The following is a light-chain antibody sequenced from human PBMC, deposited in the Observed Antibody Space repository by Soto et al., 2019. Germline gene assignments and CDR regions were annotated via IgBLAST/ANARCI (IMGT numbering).Light chain of an antibody. Sequence: QSGLNQPSAGSGSPCQSLTIPCTGNSSDVGSYNLVSWYQQHPGKAPKLMIYEVSKRPSGVSNRFSGSKSGNTASLTISGLQAEDEADYYCCSYAGSSTFLYVFGTGTKVTVL. V-gene: IGLV2-23*02. CDR3: CSYAGSSTFLYV. J-gene: IGLJ1*01. CDR1: SSDVGSYNL. CDR2: EVS.